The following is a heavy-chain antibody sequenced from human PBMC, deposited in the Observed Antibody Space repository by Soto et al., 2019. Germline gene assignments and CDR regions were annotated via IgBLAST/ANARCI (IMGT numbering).Heavy chain of an antibody. CDR1: GFTFSSYA. Sequence: EVQLLESGGGLVQPGGSLRLSCAASGFTFSSYAMNWVRQAPGKGLEWVSVISGSGDSTYYADSVKGRFTISRDNSKNTLYLQMNSLRAEDPAVYYCARRNSVWYFDLWGRGTLVTVSS. D-gene: IGHD4-4*01. J-gene: IGHJ2*01. V-gene: IGHV3-23*01. CDR2: ISGSGDST. CDR3: ARRNSVWYFDL.